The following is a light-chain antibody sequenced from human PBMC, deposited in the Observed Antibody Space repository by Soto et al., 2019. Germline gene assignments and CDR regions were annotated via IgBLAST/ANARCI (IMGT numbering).Light chain of an antibody. V-gene: IGKV3-11*01. J-gene: IGKJ4*02. CDR3: QHCQHYGYSPPLT. CDR1: QSVSYY. CDR2: AAS. Sequence: DIELTQSPSSLSLSPGERATISCRASQSVSYYLAWYQQKPGQAPRLLIYAASSMANGVPDRFSGSGSGTDFTLTISSMKTEDFAVDYCQHCQHYGYSPPLTFGGGTKVEIK.